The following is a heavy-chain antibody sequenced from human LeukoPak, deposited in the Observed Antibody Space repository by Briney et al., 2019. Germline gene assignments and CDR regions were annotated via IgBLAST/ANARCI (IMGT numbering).Heavy chain of an antibody. CDR2: IYSGGST. CDR1: GFTVSRNY. CDR3: ARGTLAGDDAFDI. Sequence: GGSLRLSCAASGFTVSRNYMSWVRQAPGKGLEWVSVIYSGGSTYYADSVKGRLTISRDNSMNTLYLQMNSLRAEDTAVYYCARGTLAGDDAFDIWGQGTMVTVSS. V-gene: IGHV3-66*01. D-gene: IGHD7-27*01. J-gene: IGHJ3*02.